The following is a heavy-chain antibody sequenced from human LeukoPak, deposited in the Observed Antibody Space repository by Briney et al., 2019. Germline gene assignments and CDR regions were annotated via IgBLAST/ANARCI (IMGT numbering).Heavy chain of an antibody. V-gene: IGHV3-7*01. CDR2: VKQDGGEK. CDR1: GFTFTSYW. CDR3: ARGGGYCSNGVCYHRFDY. D-gene: IGHD2-8*01. J-gene: IGHJ4*02. Sequence: GGSLRLSCAASGFTFTSYWMTWVRQAPGKGLEWVANVKQDGGEKYYVDSVKGRFTISRDNAKNSLYLQMNSLRAEDTAVYYCARGGGYCSNGVCYHRFDYWGQGTLVPASP.